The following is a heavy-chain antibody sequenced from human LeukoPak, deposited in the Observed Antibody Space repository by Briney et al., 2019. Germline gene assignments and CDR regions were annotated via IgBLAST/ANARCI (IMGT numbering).Heavy chain of an antibody. D-gene: IGHD3-22*01. J-gene: IGHJ5*02. CDR1: GGSFSGYY. CDR3: ASTHYYDSSGYFRWFDP. CDR2: INHSGST. V-gene: IGHV4-34*01. Sequence: SETLSLTCAVYGGSFSGYYWSWLRQPPGRGLEWIGEINHSGSTNYNPSLKSRVTISVDTSKNQFSLKLSSVTAADTAVYYCASTHYYDSSGYFRWFDPWGQGTLVTVSS.